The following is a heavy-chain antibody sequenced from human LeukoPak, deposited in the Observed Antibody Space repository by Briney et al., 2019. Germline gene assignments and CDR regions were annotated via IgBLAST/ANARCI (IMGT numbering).Heavy chain of an antibody. J-gene: IGHJ4*02. CDR2: IQYDAGNR. D-gene: IGHD1-26*01. CDR1: GFTFSSFG. Sequence: GGSLRLSCAASGFTFSSFGMHWVRQAPGKGLEWVAFIQYDAGNRQYADSVKGRFTISRDNSKTTLYLQMNSLTAGDTAVYYCAKSFTGSYLDYFDYWGQGTLVTVSS. V-gene: IGHV3-30*02. CDR3: AKSFTGSYLDYFDY.